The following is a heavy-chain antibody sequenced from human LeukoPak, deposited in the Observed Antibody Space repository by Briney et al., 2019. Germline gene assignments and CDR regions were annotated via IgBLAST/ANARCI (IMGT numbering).Heavy chain of an antibody. Sequence: ASVKVSCKASGYTFTSYYMHWVRQAPGQGLEWMGWISAYNGNTHYAQKLQGRVTMTTDTSTSTVYMELRSLGSDDTAVYYCARGSPPRRNYDSRGYYSYYFDYWGQGTLVTVSS. CDR1: GYTFTSYY. D-gene: IGHD3-22*01. CDR2: ISAYNGNT. CDR3: ARGSPPRRNYDSRGYYSYYFDY. J-gene: IGHJ4*02. V-gene: IGHV1-18*04.